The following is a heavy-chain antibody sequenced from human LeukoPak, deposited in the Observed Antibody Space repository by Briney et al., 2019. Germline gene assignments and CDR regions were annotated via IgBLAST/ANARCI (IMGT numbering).Heavy chain of an antibody. CDR3: ARDSTPYLYYYDSSGYSGDDAFDI. CDR2: ISAYNGNT. D-gene: IGHD3-22*01. J-gene: IGHJ3*02. V-gene: IGHV1-18*01. CDR1: GYTFTSYD. Sequence: ASVKVSCKASGYTFTSYDINWVRQAPGQGLEWMGWISAYNGNTNYAQKLQGRVTMTTDTSTSTAYMELRSLRSDDTAVYYCARDSTPYLYYYDSSGYSGDDAFDIWGQGTMVTVSS.